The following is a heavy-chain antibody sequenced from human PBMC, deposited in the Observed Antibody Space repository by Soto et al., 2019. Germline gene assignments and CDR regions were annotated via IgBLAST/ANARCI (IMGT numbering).Heavy chain of an antibody. Sequence: GGSLRLSSTASGFTFSSYGMHWVRQAPGKGLEWVAVIWYDGSNKYYADSVKGRFTISRDNSKNTLYLQMNSLRAEDTAVYYCARDRSGYDYRLIYYYYYGMDVWGQGTTVTVSS. V-gene: IGHV3-33*01. J-gene: IGHJ6*02. CDR3: ARDRSGYDYRLIYYYYYGMDV. D-gene: IGHD5-12*01. CDR2: IWYDGSNK. CDR1: GFTFSSYG.